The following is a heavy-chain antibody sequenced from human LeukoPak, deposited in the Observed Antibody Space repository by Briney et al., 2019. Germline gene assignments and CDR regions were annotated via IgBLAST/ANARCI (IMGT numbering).Heavy chain of an antibody. V-gene: IGHV3-21*01. Sequence: MPGGSLRLSCAASGFTFSTYSMNWVRQAPGKGLEWVSSISSSSTYIYYADSVKGRFTISRDNAKNSLFLQMNSLRAEDTAVYYCARFAPKTPPTDWGQGTLVTVSS. CDR1: GFTFSTYS. CDR2: ISSSSTYI. CDR3: ARFAPKTPPTD. J-gene: IGHJ4*02.